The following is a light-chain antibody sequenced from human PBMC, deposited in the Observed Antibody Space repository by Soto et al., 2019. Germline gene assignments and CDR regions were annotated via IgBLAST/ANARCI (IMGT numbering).Light chain of an antibody. Sequence: EIVMTQSPATLSVSPGERATLSCRASQSVSSNLAWYQHKPGQAPRLLIYGAFTRATGIPARFSGSGSGTEFTLTISSLQSEDFAVYYCQQYNNWPPVWTFGQGTKVEIK. CDR2: GAF. J-gene: IGKJ1*01. CDR3: QQYNNWPPVWT. CDR1: QSVSSN. V-gene: IGKV3-15*01.